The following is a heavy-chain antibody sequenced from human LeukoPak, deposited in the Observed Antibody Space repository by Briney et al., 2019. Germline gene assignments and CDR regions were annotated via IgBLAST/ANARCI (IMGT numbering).Heavy chain of an antibody. CDR1: GYTFTNYA. V-gene: IGHV1-18*01. D-gene: IGHD4-17*01. J-gene: IGHJ4*02. CDR2: ISAYNGNT. Sequence: ASVKVSCKASGYTFTNYAIHWVRQAPGQGLEWMGWISAYNGNTNYAQKLQGRVTMTTDTSTSTAYMELRSLRSDDTAVYYCARDPSGDCFDYWGQGTLVTVSS. CDR3: ARDPSGDCFDY.